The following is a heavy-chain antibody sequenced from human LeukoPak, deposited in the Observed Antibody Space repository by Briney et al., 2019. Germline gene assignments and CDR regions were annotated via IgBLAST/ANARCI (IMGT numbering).Heavy chain of an antibody. V-gene: IGHV4-31*03. D-gene: IGHD2-2*01. CDR3: ARVGGYCSSTSCYYYYYYYMDV. Sequence: SQTLSLTCTVSGGSISSGGYYWSWIRQHPGKGLEWIGYIYYSGSTYYNPSLKSRVTISVDTSKNQFSLKLSSVTAADTAVYYCARVGGYCSSTSCYYYYYYYMDVWGKGTTVTVSS. CDR1: GGSISSGGYY. CDR2: IYYSGST. J-gene: IGHJ6*03.